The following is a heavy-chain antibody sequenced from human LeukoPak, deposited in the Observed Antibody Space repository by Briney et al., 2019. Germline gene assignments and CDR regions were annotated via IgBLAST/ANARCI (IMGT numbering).Heavy chain of an antibody. V-gene: IGHV4-34*01. J-gene: IGHJ3*02. D-gene: IGHD1-20*01. Sequence: RPSETLSLTCAVYGGSFSGYYWSWIRQPPGKGLEWIGEINHSGSTNYNPSLKSRVTISADTSKNQFSLKLSSVTAADTAVYYCASSRYDSADAFDIWGQGTMVTVSS. CDR3: ASSRYDSADAFDI. CDR2: INHSGST. CDR1: GGSFSGYY.